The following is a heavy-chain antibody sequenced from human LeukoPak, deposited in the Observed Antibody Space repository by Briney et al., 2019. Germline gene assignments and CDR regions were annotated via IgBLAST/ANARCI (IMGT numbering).Heavy chain of an antibody. J-gene: IGHJ4*02. CDR2: ISSSSTVK. D-gene: IGHD1-26*01. CDR1: GFTFSSSN. CDR3: ARDDSASRASD. Sequence: GGSLRLSCAASGFTFSSSNVNWVRQAPGKGLAWVSYISSSSTVKYYADSVKGRFTISRDNAKNSLYLQLNSLRAEDTAVYYCARDDSASRASDWGQGTLVTVFS. V-gene: IGHV3-48*04.